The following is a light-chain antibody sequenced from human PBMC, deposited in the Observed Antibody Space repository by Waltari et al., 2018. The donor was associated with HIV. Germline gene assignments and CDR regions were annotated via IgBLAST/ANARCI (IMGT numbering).Light chain of an antibody. CDR2: AAS. J-gene: IGKJ5*01. Sequence: DIQMTQSPPSLSTSVGERATITCRASQGINNYLAWFQQQPGKAPKSLIYAASSLQSGVPSKFSGSGSGTDCTLNISSLQPEDSATYYCQQYNSYPITFGQGTRLEIK. V-gene: IGKV1-16*02. CDR3: QQYNSYPIT. CDR1: QGINNY.